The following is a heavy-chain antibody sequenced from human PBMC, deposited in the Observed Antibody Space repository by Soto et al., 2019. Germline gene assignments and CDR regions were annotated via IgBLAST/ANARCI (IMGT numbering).Heavy chain of an antibody. Sequence: SETLSLTCTVSGGSISSGGYYWSWIRQHPGKGLEWIGYIYYSGSTYYNPSLKSRVTISVDTSKNQFSLKLSSVAAADTAVYYCARICIWGSYRSLGYNCFDPWGQGTLVTVSS. CDR2: IYYSGST. CDR3: ARICIWGSYRSLGYNCFDP. J-gene: IGHJ5*02. D-gene: IGHD3-16*02. V-gene: IGHV4-31*03. CDR1: GGSISSGGYY.